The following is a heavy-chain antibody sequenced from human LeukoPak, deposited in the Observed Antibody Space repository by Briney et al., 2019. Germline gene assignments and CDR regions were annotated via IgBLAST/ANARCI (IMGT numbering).Heavy chain of an antibody. Sequence: PSETLSLTCAVSDDSFSSHYWTWIRQPPGKGLEWIGYISYIGSTNYNPSLKSRVTISVDTSKSQFSLKLSSVTAADTAVYYCARLVVAARDYYYYYMDVWGKGTTVTVSS. CDR3: ARLVVAARDYYYYYMDV. V-gene: IGHV4-59*11. J-gene: IGHJ6*03. D-gene: IGHD2-15*01. CDR2: ISYIGST. CDR1: DDSFSSHY.